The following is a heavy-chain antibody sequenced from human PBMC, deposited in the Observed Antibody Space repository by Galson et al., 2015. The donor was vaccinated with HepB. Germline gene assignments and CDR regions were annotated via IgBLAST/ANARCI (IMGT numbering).Heavy chain of an antibody. D-gene: IGHD2-2*01. V-gene: IGHV5-51*01. CDR1: GYTFSNYW. CDR2: IYPGDSDT. J-gene: IGHJ4*02. CDR3: ARQEDVVVVPAAVGFDY. Sequence: QSGAEVKKPGESLKISCNGSGYTFSNYWIGWLRQMPGKGLEWVGIIYPGDSDTRYSPSFQGQVTISADKSINTAYLQWTSLRASDAAMFYCARQEDVVVVPAAVGFDYWGLGTLVTVSS.